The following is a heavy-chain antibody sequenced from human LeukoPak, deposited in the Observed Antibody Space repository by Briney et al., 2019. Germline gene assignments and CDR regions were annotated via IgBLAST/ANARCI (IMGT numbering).Heavy chain of an antibody. CDR1: GYSISSGYY. V-gene: IGHV4-38-2*02. J-gene: IGHJ3*02. Sequence: SETLSLTCTVSGYSISSGYYWGWIRQPPGKGLEWSGSIYHSGSTYYNPSLKSRVTISVDTSKNQFSLKLSSVTAADTAVYYCARGRGYYYDIGAFDIWGQGTMVTVSS. CDR2: IYHSGST. D-gene: IGHD3-22*01. CDR3: ARGRGYYYDIGAFDI.